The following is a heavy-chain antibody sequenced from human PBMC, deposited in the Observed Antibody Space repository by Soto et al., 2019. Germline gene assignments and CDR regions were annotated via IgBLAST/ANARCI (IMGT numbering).Heavy chain of an antibody. V-gene: IGHV1-46*01. J-gene: IGHJ4*02. CDR2: INPSGGST. D-gene: IGHD2-2*01. CDR1: GYTFTSYY. CDR3: ARDLGGYCSSTSCSSY. Sequence: ASVKVSCKASGYTFTSYYMHWVRQAPGQGLEWMGIINPSGGSTSYAQKFQGRVAMTRDTSTSTVYMELSSLRSEDTAVYYCARDLGGYCSSTSCSSYWGQGTLVTVSS.